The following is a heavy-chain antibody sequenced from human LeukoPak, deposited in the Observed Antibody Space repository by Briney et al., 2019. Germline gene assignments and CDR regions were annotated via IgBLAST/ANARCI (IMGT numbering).Heavy chain of an antibody. CDR1: GFTFSDYS. CDR2: IGISSGNT. J-gene: IGHJ4*02. V-gene: IGHV3-48*04. Sequence: PGGPLRLSCAASGFTFSDYSMNWVRQAPGKGLEWISYIGISSGNTKYADSVKGRFTISGDNAKNSLYLQMNSLRVEDTAVYYCARGGDGYNIPDYWGQGTLVTVSS. D-gene: IGHD5-24*01. CDR3: ARGGDGYNIPDY.